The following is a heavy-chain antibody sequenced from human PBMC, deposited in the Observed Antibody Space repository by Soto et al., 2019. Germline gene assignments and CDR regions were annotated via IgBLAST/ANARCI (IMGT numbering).Heavy chain of an antibody. CDR3: ARASAMIVVTD. J-gene: IGHJ4*02. CDR2: IYYSGST. Sequence: SETLSLTCTVSGGSIGSGGYYWSWIRQHPGKGLEWIGYIYYSGSTYYNPSLKSRVTISVDTSKNQFSLKLSSVTAADTAVYYCARASAMIVVTDWGQGTLVTVSS. CDR1: GGSIGSGGYY. D-gene: IGHD3-22*01. V-gene: IGHV4-31*03.